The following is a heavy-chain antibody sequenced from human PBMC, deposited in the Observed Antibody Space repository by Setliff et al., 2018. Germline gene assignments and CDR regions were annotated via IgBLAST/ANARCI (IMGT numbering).Heavy chain of an antibody. D-gene: IGHD3-10*01. CDR1: GGSISSYY. CDR3: ARGIITMVRGVITFSYYFDY. Sequence: SETLSLTCTVSGGSISSYYWSWIRQPAGKGLEWIGRIYTSGSTNYNPSLKSRVTMSVDTSKNQFSLKLSSVTAADTAVHYCARGIITMVRGVITFSYYFDYWGQGTLVTVSS. V-gene: IGHV4-4*07. CDR2: IYTSGST. J-gene: IGHJ4*02.